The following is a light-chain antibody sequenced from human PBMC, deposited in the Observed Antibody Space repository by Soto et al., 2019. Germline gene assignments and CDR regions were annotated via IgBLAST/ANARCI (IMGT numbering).Light chain of an antibody. J-gene: IGLJ3*02. CDR2: VVT. CDR1: SSDVGGHNY. CDR3: CSYAGSYTWV. Sequence: QSALTQPRSVSGSPGQSVTISCTGTSSDVGGHNYVSWYQQHPGKAPKLMIYVVTKRPSGVPDRFSGSKSGNTASLTISGLQAEDEADYYCCSYAGSYTWVFGGGTKLTVL. V-gene: IGLV2-11*01.